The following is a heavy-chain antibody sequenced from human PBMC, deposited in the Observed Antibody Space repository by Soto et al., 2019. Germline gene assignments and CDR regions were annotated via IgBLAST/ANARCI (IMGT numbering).Heavy chain of an antibody. CDR2: ISYDGSNK. V-gene: IGHV3-30*18. J-gene: IGHJ3*02. Sequence: PGGSLRLSCAASGFTFSSYGMHWVRQAPGKGLEWVAVISYDGSNKYYADSVKGRFTISRDNSKNTLYLQMNSLRAEDTAVYYCAKETDSGSYEDAFDIWGQGTMVTVSS. CDR1: GFTFSSYG. CDR3: AKETDSGSYEDAFDI. D-gene: IGHD1-26*01.